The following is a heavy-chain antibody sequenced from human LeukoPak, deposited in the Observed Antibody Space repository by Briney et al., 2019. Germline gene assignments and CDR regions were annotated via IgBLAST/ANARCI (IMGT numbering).Heavy chain of an antibody. CDR2: INSDGSST. J-gene: IGHJ3*01. V-gene: IGHV3-74*01. CDR3: ARTEYCSPTSCKYASF. Sequence: GGSLRLSCAASGFTFSNNWMHWVRQAPGKGLVWVSQINSDGSSTNYADSVKGRFTISRDNAKNTLYLQMNSLRAEDTAVYYCARTEYCSPTSCKYASFWGQGTMVTVSS. CDR1: GFTFSNNW. D-gene: IGHD2-2*01.